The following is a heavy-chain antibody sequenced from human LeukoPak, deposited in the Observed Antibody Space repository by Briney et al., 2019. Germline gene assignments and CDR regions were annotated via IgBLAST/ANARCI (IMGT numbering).Heavy chain of an antibody. J-gene: IGHJ6*03. D-gene: IGHD2-21*02. V-gene: IGHV1-2*02. CDR2: INPNSGGT. Sequence: ASVKVSCKASGYTFTGYYMHWVRQAPGQGLEWMGWINPNSGGTNYAQKFQGRVTMTRDTSISTAYMELSRLRSDDTAVYYCARGGAAYCGGDCYPWYYYYYMDVWGKGTTVTVSS. CDR1: GYTFTGYY. CDR3: ARGGAAYCGGDCYPWYYYYYMDV.